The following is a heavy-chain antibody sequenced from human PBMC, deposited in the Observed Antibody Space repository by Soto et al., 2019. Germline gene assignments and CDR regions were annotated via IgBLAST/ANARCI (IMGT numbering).Heavy chain of an antibody. J-gene: IGHJ6*02. Sequence: GASVKVSCKASGYIFTNYDINWVRQATGQGLEYLGWINPYSGNTDYAQKFQGRVTMTRDTSTSTAYMELRSLRSDDTAVYYCARDQDPYYYDSSGYYGSVYYYGMDVWGQGTTVTVSS. CDR2: INPYSGNT. CDR3: ARDQDPYYYDSSGYYGSVYYYGMDV. D-gene: IGHD3-22*01. V-gene: IGHV1-8*01. CDR1: GYIFTNYD.